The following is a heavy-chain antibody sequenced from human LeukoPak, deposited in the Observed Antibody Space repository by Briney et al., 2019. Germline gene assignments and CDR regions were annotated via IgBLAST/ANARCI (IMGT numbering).Heavy chain of an antibody. J-gene: IGHJ4*02. CDR1: GFTFSSYA. CDR2: ISYDGSNK. Sequence: PGGSLRLSCAASGFTFSSYAMHWVRQAPGKGLEWVAVISYDGSNKYYADSVKGRFTISRDNSKNTLYLQMNSLRAEDTAVYYCARGDLGYCSSTSCSIRRYFDYWGQGTLVTVSS. CDR3: ARGDLGYCSSTSCSIRRYFDY. V-gene: IGHV3-30-3*01. D-gene: IGHD2-2*01.